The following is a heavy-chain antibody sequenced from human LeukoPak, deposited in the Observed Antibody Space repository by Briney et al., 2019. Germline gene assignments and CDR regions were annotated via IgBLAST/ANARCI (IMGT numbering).Heavy chain of an antibody. CDR1: AFTFSSYW. Sequence: GGSLRLSCAASAFTFSSYWMSWVRQAPGKGLEWVAVISHDGSTKKYADAVKGRFTISSDKSKNTVYLQMNSLRPEDTAVYYCAKQGDEYTPELDYWGQGTLVTVSS. D-gene: IGHD2-15*01. J-gene: IGHJ4*02. V-gene: IGHV3-30*18. CDR3: AKQGDEYTPELDY. CDR2: ISHDGSTK.